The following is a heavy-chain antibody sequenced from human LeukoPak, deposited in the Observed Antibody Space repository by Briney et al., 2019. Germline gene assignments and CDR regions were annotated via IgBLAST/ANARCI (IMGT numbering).Heavy chain of an antibody. CDR1: GSRFTSYW. CDR3: AGLPYCSDGGCSHFDY. Sequence: GESLKISCKGSGSRFTSYWIAWVRQMPGKGLEWMGIVYPDDSDTRYSPSFQGQVTMSADKSISTAYLQWSSLKASDTAMYYCAGLPYCSDGGCSHFDYWGQGTLVTVSS. CDR2: VYPDDSDT. J-gene: IGHJ4*02. V-gene: IGHV5-51*01. D-gene: IGHD2-15*01.